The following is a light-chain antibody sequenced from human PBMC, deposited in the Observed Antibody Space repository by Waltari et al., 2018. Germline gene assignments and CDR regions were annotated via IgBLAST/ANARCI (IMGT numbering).Light chain of an antibody. J-gene: IGLJ6*01. V-gene: IGLV8-61*01. Sequence: QTVVTQEPSFSVSPGGTVTLTCGLTSGSVSTNYYPSWFQQTPGQAPRTLIYRTNTRSSGVPDRFAGSILGNKAALTITGAQADDESDYYCVLYMGSGISVFGSGTKVTVL. CDR2: RTN. CDR1: SGSVSTNYY. CDR3: VLYMGSGISV.